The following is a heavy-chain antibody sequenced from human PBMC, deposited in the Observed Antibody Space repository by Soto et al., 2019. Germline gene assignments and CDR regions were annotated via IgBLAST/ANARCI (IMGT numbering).Heavy chain of an antibody. CDR1: GFTFSSYA. D-gene: IGHD5-12*01. Sequence: QVQLVESGGGVVQPGRSLRLSCAASGFTFSSYAMHWVRQAPGKGLEWVAVISYDGSNKYYADSVKGRFTNSRDNSKNTLYLQMNSLRAEDTAVYYCARGRIVATREYYFDYWGQGTLVTVSS. J-gene: IGHJ4*02. V-gene: IGHV3-30-3*01. CDR3: ARGRIVATREYYFDY. CDR2: ISYDGSNK.